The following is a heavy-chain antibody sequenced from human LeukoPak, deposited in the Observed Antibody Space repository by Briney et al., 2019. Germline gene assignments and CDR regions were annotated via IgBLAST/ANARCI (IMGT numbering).Heavy chain of an antibody. V-gene: IGHV1-2*02. CDR3: AREGVGSSSWYNFDP. CDR1: GYTFTGYY. CDR2: INPNSGGT. Sequence: GASAKVSCKASGYTFTGYYMHWVRQAPGQGLEWMGWINPNSGGTNYAQKFQGRVTMTRDTSISTVYMELSRQRSDDTAVYYCAREGVGSSSWYNFDPWGQGTLVTVSS. J-gene: IGHJ5*02. D-gene: IGHD6-13*01.